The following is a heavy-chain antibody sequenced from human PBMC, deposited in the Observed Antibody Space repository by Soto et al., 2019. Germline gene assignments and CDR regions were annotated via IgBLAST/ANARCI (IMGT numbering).Heavy chain of an antibody. CDR2: IYPGDSDT. CDR1: GYSFTSYW. CDR3: ARTLPHCISTSCLSDY. Sequence: GESLKISCKGSGYSFTSYWIGWVRQMPGKGLEWMGIIYPGDSDTRYSPSFQGQVTISADKSISTAYLQWSSLKASDTAMYYCARTLPHCISTSCLSDYWGQGTLVTVSS. D-gene: IGHD2-2*01. J-gene: IGHJ4*02. V-gene: IGHV5-51*01.